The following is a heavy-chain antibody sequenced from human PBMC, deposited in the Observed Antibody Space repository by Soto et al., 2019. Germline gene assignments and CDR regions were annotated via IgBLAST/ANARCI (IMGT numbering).Heavy chain of an antibody. CDR1: GFTFSSYA. D-gene: IGHD3-22*01. CDR3: ARDGVITLVVDLSSYFQH. Sequence: PGGSLRLSCAASGFTFSSYAMHWVRQAPGKGLEWVAVISYDGSNKYYADSVKGRFTISRDNSKNTLYLQMNSLRAEDTAVYYCARDGVITLVVDLSSYFQHWGQGTLVTVSS. V-gene: IGHV3-30-3*01. CDR2: ISYDGSNK. J-gene: IGHJ1*01.